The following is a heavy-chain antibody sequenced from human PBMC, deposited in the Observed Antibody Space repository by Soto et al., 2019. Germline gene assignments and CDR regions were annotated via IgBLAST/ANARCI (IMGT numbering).Heavy chain of an antibody. J-gene: IGHJ6*02. CDR1: GGTFSSYA. V-gene: IGHV1-69*01. CDR3: ASGATTYYYGSGSHGDYYYGMDV. CDR2: IIPIFGTA. D-gene: IGHD3-10*01. Sequence: QVQLVQSGAEVKKPGSSVKVSCKASGGTFSSYAISWLRQAPGQGLEWMGGIIPIFGTANYAQKFQGRVTITADESTSTAYMELRSLRSEDTAVYYCASGATTYYYGSGSHGDYYYGMDVWGQWTTVTVSS.